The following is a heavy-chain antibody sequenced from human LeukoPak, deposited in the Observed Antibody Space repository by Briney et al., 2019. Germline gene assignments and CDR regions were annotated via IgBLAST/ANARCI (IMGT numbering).Heavy chain of an antibody. CDR1: GYSFTSYW. Sequence: GESLKISCKGSGYSFTSYWIGWVRQMPGKGLEWMGIIYPGDSDTRYSPSFQGQVTISADKSISTAYLQWSSLKASDTAMYYCARQRGVAGTSDAFDIWGQGTMVTVSS. J-gene: IGHJ3*02. V-gene: IGHV5-51*01. CDR3: ARQRGVAGTSDAFDI. D-gene: IGHD6-19*01. CDR2: IYPGDSDT.